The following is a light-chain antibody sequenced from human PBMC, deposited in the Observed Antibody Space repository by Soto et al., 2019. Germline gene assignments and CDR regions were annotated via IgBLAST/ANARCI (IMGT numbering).Light chain of an antibody. CDR2: GAS. J-gene: IGKJ5*01. CDR3: QQYGSSPRT. Sequence: EIALTQSPGTLSLSPGERATLYCRASQSVSSSYLAWYQQKPGQAPRLLIYGASSRATGIPDRFSGSGSGTDFTLTISRLEPEDFAVYYCQQYGSSPRTFGQGTRLEIK. CDR1: QSVSSSY. V-gene: IGKV3-20*01.